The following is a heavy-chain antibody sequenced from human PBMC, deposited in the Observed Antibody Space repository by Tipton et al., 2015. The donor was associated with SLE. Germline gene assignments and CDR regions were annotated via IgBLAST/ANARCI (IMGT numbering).Heavy chain of an antibody. CDR1: GGSITSGSYY. J-gene: IGHJ2*01. CDR2: VYATGST. Sequence: TLSLTCTVSGGSITSGSYYWSWIRQPAGKGLEWIGRVYATGSTYYNPSLKSRVTMSLDTSKNQVSLKLSSVTAADTALYYCVRDPQGYYYDSRGYFDLWGRGTLVTVSS. D-gene: IGHD3-22*01. V-gene: IGHV4-61*02. CDR3: VRDPQGYYYDSRGYFDL.